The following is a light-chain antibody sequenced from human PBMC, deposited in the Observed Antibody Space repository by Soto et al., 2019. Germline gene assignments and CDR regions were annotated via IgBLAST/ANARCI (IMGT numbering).Light chain of an antibody. CDR3: QQYGSSPPLT. CDR2: GAS. Sequence: EIVLTQSPGTLSLSPGERATLSCRASQSVSSSYLAGYQQKPGQAPRLLIYGASSRATGIPDRFSGSGSGTDFTLTSSRLEPEDFAVYYCQQYGSSPPLTFGQGTKVEIK. CDR1: QSVSSSY. J-gene: IGKJ1*01. V-gene: IGKV3-20*01.